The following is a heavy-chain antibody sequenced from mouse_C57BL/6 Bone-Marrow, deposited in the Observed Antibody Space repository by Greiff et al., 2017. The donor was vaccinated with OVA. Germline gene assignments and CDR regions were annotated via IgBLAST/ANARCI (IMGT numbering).Heavy chain of an antibody. CDR1: GYSFTGYY. CDR3: ARGVTSPFAY. Sequence: EVQLQQSGPELVKPGASVKISCKASGYSFTGYYMNWVKQSPEKSLEWIGEINPSTGGTTYNQKFKAKATLTVDKSSSPAYMQLKSLTSEDSAVYYCARGVTSPFAYWGQGTLVTVSA. V-gene: IGHV1-42*01. CDR2: INPSTGGT. D-gene: IGHD2-13*01. J-gene: IGHJ3*01.